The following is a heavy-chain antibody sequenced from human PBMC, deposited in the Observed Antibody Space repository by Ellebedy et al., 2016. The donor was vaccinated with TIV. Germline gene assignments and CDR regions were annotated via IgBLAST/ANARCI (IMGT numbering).Heavy chain of an antibody. CDR3: ARASMDDWTRQYPHHNMDV. CDR2: ISGSGGTT. V-gene: IGHV3-23*01. CDR1: GFTFSRYA. J-gene: IGHJ6*02. D-gene: IGHD1-1*01. Sequence: GESLKISXAASGFTFSRYAMSWVRQAPGKGLEWVSVISGSGGTTYDADSVKGRFTISRDNSMNTLYLQMNSLKTEDTAVYYCARASMDDWTRQYPHHNMDVWGQGTTVTVSS.